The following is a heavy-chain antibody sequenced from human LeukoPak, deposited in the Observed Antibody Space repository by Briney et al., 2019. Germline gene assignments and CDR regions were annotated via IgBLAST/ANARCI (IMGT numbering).Heavy chain of an antibody. Sequence: SETLSLTCTVSGGPMNTNNWSWGWIRQPPGKGLEWMGSVFFSGSTYYNPSLKSRVTISVDTSKNQFSLKLSSVTAADTAVYYCARDPGYSYGWDYYYGMDVWGQGTTVTVSS. CDR1: GGPMNTNNWS. J-gene: IGHJ6*02. D-gene: IGHD5-18*01. CDR2: VFFSGST. V-gene: IGHV4-39*02. CDR3: ARDPGYSYGWDYYYGMDV.